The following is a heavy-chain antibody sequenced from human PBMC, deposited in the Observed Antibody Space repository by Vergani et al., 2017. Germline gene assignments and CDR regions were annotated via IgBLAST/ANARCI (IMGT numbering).Heavy chain of an antibody. CDR2: IYYSGSA. CDR3: ARHLWVARSGWYDAFDI. Sequence: QLQLQESGPGLVKPSETLSLTCTVSGGSISSSSYYWGWIRQPPGKGLEWIGSIYYSGSAYYNPSLKSRVTISVDTSKNQFSLKLSSVTAADTAVYYCARHLWVARSGWYDAFDIWGQGTMVTVSS. D-gene: IGHD6-19*01. CDR1: GGSISSSSYY. V-gene: IGHV4-39*01. J-gene: IGHJ3*02.